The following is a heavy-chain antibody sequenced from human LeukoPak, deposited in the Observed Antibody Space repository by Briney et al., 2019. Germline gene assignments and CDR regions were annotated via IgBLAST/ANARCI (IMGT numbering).Heavy chain of an antibody. CDR3: ARGQKYRSGYTVTELGSGFFDY. CDR1: GGFISSYY. V-gene: IGHV4-59*01. J-gene: IGHJ4*02. CDR2: IYSSGNT. D-gene: IGHD5-18*01. Sequence: PSETLSLTCTVSGGFISSYYWNWIRQTPGKGLEWIGSIYSSGNTNYNPSLKSRVTISVETSKNQFSLKLTSVTAADTAVYYCARGQKYRSGYTVTELGSGFFDYWSQGTLVTVSS.